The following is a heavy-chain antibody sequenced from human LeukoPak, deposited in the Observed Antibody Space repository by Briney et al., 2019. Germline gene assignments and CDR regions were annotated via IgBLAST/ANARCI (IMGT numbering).Heavy chain of an antibody. J-gene: IGHJ5*02. CDR3: ATEWGLTVTTPWFDP. D-gene: IGHD4-17*01. CDR1: GFTLNNYA. CDR2: ISGSGGRT. Sequence: GGSLRLSCAASGFTLNNYAMSWVRQAPGKGLEWVSGISGSGGRTYYADSVKGRFTISRDNSKNTLFLQMNSLKVEDTAIYYCATEWGLTVTTPWFDPWGQGTLVTVSS. V-gene: IGHV3-23*01.